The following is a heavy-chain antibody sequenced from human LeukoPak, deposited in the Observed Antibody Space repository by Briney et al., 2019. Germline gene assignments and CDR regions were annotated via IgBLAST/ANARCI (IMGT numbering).Heavy chain of an antibody. V-gene: IGHV4-59*01. Sequence: SSETLSLTCTVSGGSINNYYWSWIRQPPGKGLEWIGYIYYSGITNSNPSLKSRVTLSVDTSKNRLSLKLRSVTAADTAVYYWARALRGTDFDYWGQGTLVTVSS. CDR2: IYYSGIT. CDR1: GGSINNYY. D-gene: IGHD2-15*01. J-gene: IGHJ4*02. CDR3: ARALRGTDFDY.